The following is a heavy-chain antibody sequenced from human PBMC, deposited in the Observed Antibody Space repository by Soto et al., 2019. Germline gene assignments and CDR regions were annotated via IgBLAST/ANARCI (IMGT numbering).Heavy chain of an antibody. CDR3: ARGEGDYDFWSGYSYYYGMDV. CDR2: ISSSGSTI. D-gene: IGHD3-3*01. J-gene: IGHJ6*02. CDR1: GFTFSDYY. V-gene: IGHV3-11*01. Sequence: PGGSLRLSCAASGFTFSDYYVSWIRQAPGKGLEWVSYISSSGSTIYYADSVKGRFTISRDNAKNSLYLQMNSLRAEDTAVYYCARGEGDYDFWSGYSYYYGMDVWGQGTTVTVSS.